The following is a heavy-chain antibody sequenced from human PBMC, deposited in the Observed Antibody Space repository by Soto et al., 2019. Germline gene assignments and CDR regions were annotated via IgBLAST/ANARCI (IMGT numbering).Heavy chain of an antibody. J-gene: IGHJ5*02. Sequence: QVQLVQSGAEVKKPGASVKVSCKASGYTFTSYGISWVRQAPGQGLEWMGWISAYNGNTNYAQKLQGRVTMTTNTSKRKAYMELRSMRSDDTAVYYCARELYYGDSWFDPWGQGTLVTVSS. CDR1: GYTFTSYG. CDR3: ARELYYGDSWFDP. CDR2: ISAYNGNT. V-gene: IGHV1-18*01. D-gene: IGHD4-17*01.